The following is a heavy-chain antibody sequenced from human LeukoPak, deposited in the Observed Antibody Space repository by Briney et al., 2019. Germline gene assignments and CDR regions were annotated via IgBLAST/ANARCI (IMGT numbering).Heavy chain of an antibody. CDR1: GFTFSSYW. CDR2: IKQDGSEK. Sequence: GGSLRLSCVASGFTFSSYWMRWVRQARGKGLEWVANIKQDGSEKYYVDSEKGGFTTSRHNAKNSLYLQMNSLRAEDTAVYYCARDCRSCWYPNYYFDYWGQGTLVTVSS. CDR3: ARDCRSCWYPNYYFDY. V-gene: IGHV3-7*01. D-gene: IGHD6-19*01. J-gene: IGHJ4*02.